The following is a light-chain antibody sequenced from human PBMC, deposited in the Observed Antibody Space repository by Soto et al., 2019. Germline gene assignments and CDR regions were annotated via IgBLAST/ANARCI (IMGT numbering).Light chain of an antibody. Sequence: EIVMTQSPATLSVSPGERATLSCRASQSVSSNLAWYQQKPGQAPRLLIYGASTRATGIPARLSGSGSGTEFTLTISSVQSEDFAVYYGQQYNNWPPWTFGQGTKVEIK. V-gene: IGKV3-15*01. J-gene: IGKJ1*01. CDR1: QSVSSN. CDR3: QQYNNWPPWT. CDR2: GAS.